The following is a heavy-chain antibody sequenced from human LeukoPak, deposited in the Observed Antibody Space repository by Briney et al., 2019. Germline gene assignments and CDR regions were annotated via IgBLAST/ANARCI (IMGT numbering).Heavy chain of an antibody. CDR2: ISAYNGNT. CDR3: VLIRIAVTGFDY. J-gene: IGHJ4*02. D-gene: IGHD6-19*01. Sequence: GASVKVSCKASGYTFTTYAITWVRQAPGQGLEWMGWISAYNGNTNYAQKLQGRVTMTTDTSTGTAYMELRSLRSDDTAVYYCVLIRIAVTGFDYWGQGTLVTVSS. CDR1: GYTFTTYA. V-gene: IGHV1-18*01.